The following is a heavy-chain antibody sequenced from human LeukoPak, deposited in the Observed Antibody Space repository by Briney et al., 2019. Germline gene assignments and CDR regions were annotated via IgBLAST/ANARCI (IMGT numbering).Heavy chain of an antibody. CDR1: GGSVSSGSSF. V-gene: IGHV4-61*01. J-gene: IGHJ4*02. CDR3: ARDRNYYDSSGYYFAN. CDR2: IYHSGNT. Sequence: KASETLSLTCTVSGGSVSSGSSFWGWIRQPPGKGLEWIGYIYHSGNTNYNPSLKSRVTISVDTSKSQLSLKLNSVTAADTAVYYCARDRNYYDSSGYYFANWGQGTLVTVSS. D-gene: IGHD3-22*01.